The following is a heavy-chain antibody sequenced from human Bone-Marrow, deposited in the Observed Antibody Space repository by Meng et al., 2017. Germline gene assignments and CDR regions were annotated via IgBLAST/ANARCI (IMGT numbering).Heavy chain of an antibody. CDR3: ARDLAVAGHFDY. D-gene: IGHD6-19*01. J-gene: IGHJ4*02. CDR1: GGSFSGYY. V-gene: IGHV4-4*07. Sequence: SETLSLTCAVYGGSFSGYYWSWIRQPAGKGLEWIGRIYTSGSTNYNPSLKSRVTISVDTSKNQFSLKLSSVTAADTAVYYCARDLAVAGHFDYWGQGTLVTVSS. CDR2: IYTSGST.